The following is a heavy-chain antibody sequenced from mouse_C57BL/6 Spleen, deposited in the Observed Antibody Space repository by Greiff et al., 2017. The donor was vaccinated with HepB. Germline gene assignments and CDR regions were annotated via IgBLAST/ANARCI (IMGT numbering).Heavy chain of an antibody. D-gene: IGHD2-4*01. V-gene: IGHV1-81*01. Sequence: QVQLQQSGAELARPGASVKLSCKASGYTFTSYGISWVKQRTGQGLEWIGEIYPRSGNTYYNEKFKGKATLTADKSSSTAYMELRSLTSEDSAVYFCARGDYDYDGWFAYWGQGTLVTVSA. CDR3: ARGDYDYDGWFAY. J-gene: IGHJ3*01. CDR2: IYPRSGNT. CDR1: GYTFTSYG.